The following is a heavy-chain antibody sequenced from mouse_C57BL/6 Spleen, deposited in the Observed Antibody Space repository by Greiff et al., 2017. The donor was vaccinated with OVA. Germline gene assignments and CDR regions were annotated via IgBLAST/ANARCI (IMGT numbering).Heavy chain of an antibody. V-gene: IGHV1-76*01. J-gene: IGHJ3*01. CDR2: IYPGSGNT. CDR3: ARTVDSSGYSWFAY. CDR1: GYTFTDYY. D-gene: IGHD3-2*02. Sequence: QVHVKQSGAELVRPGASVKLSCKASGYTFTDYYINWVKQRPGQGLEWIARIYPGSGNTYYNEKFKGKATLTAEKSSSTAYMQLSSLTSEDSAVYFCARTVDSSGYSWFAYWGQGTLVTVSA.